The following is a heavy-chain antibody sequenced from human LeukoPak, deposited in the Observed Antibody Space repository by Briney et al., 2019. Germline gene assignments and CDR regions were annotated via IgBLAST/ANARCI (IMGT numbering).Heavy chain of an antibody. CDR3: ARPSVTQRSDAFDV. J-gene: IGHJ3*01. CDR2: ISAYSGNT. CDR1: GYTFTSYG. Sequence: ASVTVSCKASGYTFTSYGISWVRQAPGQGLEWMGWISAYSGNTNYVQKLRGRVTLTTDKSTSTAYMELRSLSSDDTAVYYCARPSVTQRSDAFDVWGQGTMVTVSS. V-gene: IGHV1-18*01. D-gene: IGHD4-17*01.